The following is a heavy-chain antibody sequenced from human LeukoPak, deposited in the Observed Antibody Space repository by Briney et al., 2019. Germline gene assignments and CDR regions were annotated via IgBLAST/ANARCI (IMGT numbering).Heavy chain of an antibody. V-gene: IGHV1-18*01. J-gene: IGHJ4*02. CDR1: GSTLTELS. D-gene: IGHD3-10*01. Sequence: ASVKVSCKVSGSTLTELSMHWVRQAPGKGLEWMGWISAYNGNTNYAQKLQGRVTMTTDTSTSTAYMELRSLRSDDTAVYYCARDKSPSGGGSHFDYWGQGTLVTVSS. CDR3: ARDKSPSGGGSHFDY. CDR2: ISAYNGNT.